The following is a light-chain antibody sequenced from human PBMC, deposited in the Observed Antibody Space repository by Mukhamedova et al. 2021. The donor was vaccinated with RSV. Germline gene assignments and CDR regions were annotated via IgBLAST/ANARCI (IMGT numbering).Light chain of an antibody. Sequence: GERATLSCRASQSVSSSYLAWYQQKPGQAPRLLIYGASSRATGIPDRFSGSGSGTDFTLTISRLEPEDFAVYYCQQYGSSPFTFGP. CDR2: GAS. CDR3: QQYGSSPFT. V-gene: IGKV3-20*01. CDR1: QSVSSSY. J-gene: IGKJ3*01.